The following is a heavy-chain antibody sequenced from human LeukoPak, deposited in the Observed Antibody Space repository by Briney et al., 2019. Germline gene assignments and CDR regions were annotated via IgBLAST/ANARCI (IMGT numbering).Heavy chain of an antibody. CDR3: ARGLAAAYDYNWFDP. V-gene: IGHV4-4*07. J-gene: IGHJ5*02. Sequence: PSETLSLTCTVSGGSINTYYWSWIRQPAGKGLEWIGRISASGSTRYNPSLKSRVTMSVDTSKNQFSLKLNSVTATDTAVYFCARGLAAAYDYNWFDPWGQGTLVTVSS. CDR1: GGSINTYY. CDR2: ISASGST. D-gene: IGHD5-12*01.